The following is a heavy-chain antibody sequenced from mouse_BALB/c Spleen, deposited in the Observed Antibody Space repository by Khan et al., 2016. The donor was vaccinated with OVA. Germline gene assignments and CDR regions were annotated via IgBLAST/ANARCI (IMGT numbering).Heavy chain of an antibody. CDR2: ISSGSATI. Sequence: EVELVESGGGLVQPGGSRKLSCAASGFTFSSFGMHWVRQAPEKGLEWVAYISSGSATIYYADTVKGRFTISRDYPKHTLLLQKTSIRYEDTAMYYCARREAMDYWGQGTSVTVSS. CDR3: ARREAMDY. J-gene: IGHJ4*01. CDR1: GFTFSSFG. V-gene: IGHV5-17*02.